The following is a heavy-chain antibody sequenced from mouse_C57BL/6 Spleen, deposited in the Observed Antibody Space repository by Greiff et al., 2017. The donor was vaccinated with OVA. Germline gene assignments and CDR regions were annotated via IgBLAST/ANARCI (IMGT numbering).Heavy chain of an antibody. CDR1: GFTFSDYY. D-gene: IGHD2-2*01. CDR3: ARDGYDGYYYAMDY. CDR2: INYDGSST. Sequence: EVKVVESEGGLVQPGRSMKLSCTASGFTFSDYYMAWVRQVPEKGLEWVANINYDGSSTYYLDSLKSRFIISRDNAKNILYLQMSSLKSEDTATYYCARDGYDGYYYAMDYWGQGTSVTVSS. V-gene: IGHV5-16*01. J-gene: IGHJ4*01.